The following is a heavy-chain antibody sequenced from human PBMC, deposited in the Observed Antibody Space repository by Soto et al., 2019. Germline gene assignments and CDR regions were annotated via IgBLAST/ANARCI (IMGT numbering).Heavy chain of an antibody. CDR1: GGSISSYY. D-gene: IGHD4-4*01. V-gene: IGHV4-59*08. CDR2: IYYSGST. Sequence: QVQLQESGPGLVKPSETLSLTCTVSGGSISSYYWSWIRQPPGKGLEWIGYIYYSGSTNYNPSLKSRVTISVDTSKNQFSLKLSSVTAADTAVYYCARLASNYVHYWGQGTLVTVSS. J-gene: IGHJ4*02. CDR3: ARLASNYVHY.